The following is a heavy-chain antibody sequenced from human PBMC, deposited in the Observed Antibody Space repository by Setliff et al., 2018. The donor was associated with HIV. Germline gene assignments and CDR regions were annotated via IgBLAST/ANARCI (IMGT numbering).Heavy chain of an antibody. Sequence: SETLSLTCAVYGGSFSGYSWSWIRQSPEQGLEWIGHIHVSGTTNYNPSLKSRVTISIDTSKHQFSLKLTSVTAADTALYYCATYADRESNRFDPWGQGILVT. V-gene: IGHV4-34*01. D-gene: IGHD3-16*01. CDR1: GGSFSGYS. CDR2: IHVSGTT. CDR3: ATYADRESNRFDP. J-gene: IGHJ5*02.